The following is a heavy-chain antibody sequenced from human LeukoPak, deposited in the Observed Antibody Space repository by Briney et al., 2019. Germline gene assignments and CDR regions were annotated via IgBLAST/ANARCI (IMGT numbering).Heavy chain of an antibody. J-gene: IGHJ4*02. D-gene: IGHD4-17*01. CDR3: AREGGDYGDQGFDY. Sequence: SQTLSLTCTVSGGSISSGDYYWSWIRQPPGKGLEWIGYIYYSGSTYYNPSLKSRVTISVDTSKNQFSLKLSSVTAADTAVYYCAREGGDYGDQGFDYWGQGTLVTVSS. CDR1: GGSISSGDYY. CDR2: IYYSGST. V-gene: IGHV4-30-4*01.